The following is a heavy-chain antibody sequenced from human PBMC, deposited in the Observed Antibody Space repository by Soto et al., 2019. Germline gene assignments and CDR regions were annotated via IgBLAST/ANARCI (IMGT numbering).Heavy chain of an antibody. D-gene: IGHD6-13*01. CDR3: ARTRRIAATSAGYYYGMDV. CDR2: TYYRSKWYN. Sequence: SQTLSLTCAISGDSVSSNSAAWNWIRQSPSRGLEWLGRTYYRSKWYNDYAVSVKSRITSNPDTSKNQFSLQLNSVTPEDTAVYYCARTRRIAATSAGYYYGMDVWGQGTTVTVSS. V-gene: IGHV6-1*01. J-gene: IGHJ6*02. CDR1: GDSVSSNSAA.